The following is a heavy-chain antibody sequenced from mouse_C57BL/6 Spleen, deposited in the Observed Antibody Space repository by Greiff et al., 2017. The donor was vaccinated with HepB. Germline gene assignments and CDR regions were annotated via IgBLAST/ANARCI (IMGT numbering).Heavy chain of an antibody. V-gene: IGHV2-2*01. CDR2: IWSGGST. CDR3: ARPYYDIDWYFDV. D-gene: IGHD2-4*01. J-gene: IGHJ1*03. CDR1: GFSLTSYG. Sequence: VQLQQSGPGLVQPSQSLSITCTVSGFSLTSYGVHWVRQSPGKGLEWLGVIWSGGSTDYNAAFISRLSISKDNSKSQVFFKMNSLQADDTAIYYCARPYYDIDWYFDVWGTGTTVTVSS.